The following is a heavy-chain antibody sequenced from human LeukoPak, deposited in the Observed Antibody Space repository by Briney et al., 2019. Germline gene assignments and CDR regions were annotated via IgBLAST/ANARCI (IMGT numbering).Heavy chain of an antibody. D-gene: IGHD2-8*01. V-gene: IGHV4-59*01. CDR2: IYYSGST. Sequence: SETLSLTCTVSGGSISSYYWSWIRQPPGKGLEWIGYIYYSGSTNYNPSLKSRVTISVDTSKNQFSLKLSSVTAADTAVYYCARNGVSLSWVGYYYMDVWGKGTTVTVSS. J-gene: IGHJ6*03. CDR1: GGSISSYY. CDR3: ARNGVSLSWVGYYYMDV.